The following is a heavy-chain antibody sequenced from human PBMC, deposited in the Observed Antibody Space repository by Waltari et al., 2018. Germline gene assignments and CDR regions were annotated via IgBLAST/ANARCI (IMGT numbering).Heavy chain of an antibody. CDR2: ISSSSSAI. J-gene: IGHJ4*02. CDR3: ARVPTVVLSLAVYFDY. V-gene: IGHV3-48*01. D-gene: IGHD4-17*01. Sequence: EVQLMESGGALVQPGGSLRLSCIASGFTFRAYAINWVRQAPGKGLEWVSYISSSSSAIYYADSVKGRFTISRDNANNSLYLQMNSLRAEDTAIYYCARVPTVVLSLAVYFDYWGQGSLVTVSS. CDR1: GFTFRAYA.